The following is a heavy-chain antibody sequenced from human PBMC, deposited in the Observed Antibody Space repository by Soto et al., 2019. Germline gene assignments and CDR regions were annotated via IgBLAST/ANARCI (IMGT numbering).Heavy chain of an antibody. J-gene: IGHJ4*02. V-gene: IGHV1-69*06. Sequence: QVQLVQSGAEVKKPGSSVKVSCKASGGTFSSYSFSWVRQVPGHGLEWMGGIRPLYGRANYAQNFQGRVAITADTSTSTTYMELSSLRSEDTAIYYCASDITFNSAWRRFDYWGQGTLVTVAS. CDR1: GGTFSSYS. CDR3: ASDITFNSAWRRFDY. CDR2: IRPLYGRA. D-gene: IGHD3-16*01.